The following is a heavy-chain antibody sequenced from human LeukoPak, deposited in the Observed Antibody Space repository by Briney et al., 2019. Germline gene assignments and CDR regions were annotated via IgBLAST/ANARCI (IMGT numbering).Heavy chain of an antibody. D-gene: IGHD1-26*01. Sequence: PGGSLRLSCAASGFTFSSYAMSWVRQAPGKGLEWVSAISGSGGSTYYADSAKGRFTISRDNAKNSLYLQMNSLRAEDTAVYYCARGSHLGGSDAFDIWGQGTMVTVSS. CDR2: ISGSGGST. CDR1: GFTFSSYA. J-gene: IGHJ3*02. V-gene: IGHV3-23*01. CDR3: ARGSHLGGSDAFDI.